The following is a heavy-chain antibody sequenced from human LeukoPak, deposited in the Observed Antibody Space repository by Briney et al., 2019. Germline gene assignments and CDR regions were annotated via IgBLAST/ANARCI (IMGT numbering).Heavy chain of an antibody. CDR1: GITLSNYG. CDR3: AVHIGWYSHDS. Sequence: GSLRLSCAVSGITLSNYGMSWVRQAPGKGLEWIGYIYDSGGTNYDPSLRSRVTISDENSKNHISLKLISVTAADTAVYYCAVHIGWYSHDSWGQGTLVTVSS. D-gene: IGHD6-19*01. J-gene: IGHJ4*02. CDR2: IYDSGGT. V-gene: IGHV4-59*08.